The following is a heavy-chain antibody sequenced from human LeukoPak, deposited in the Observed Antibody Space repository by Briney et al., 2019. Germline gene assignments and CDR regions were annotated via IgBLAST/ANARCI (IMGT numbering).Heavy chain of an antibody. V-gene: IGHV3-7*01. CDR1: GFTFSSYW. CDR2: IKQDGSEK. CDR3: ANAAYPEVWPGGYGSGSYFPKYYYYYYYMDV. D-gene: IGHD3-10*01. J-gene: IGHJ6*03. Sequence: PGGSLRLSCAASGFTFSSYWMSWVRQAPGKGLEWVANIKQDGSEKYYVDSVKGRFTISRDNSKNTLYLQMNSLRAEDTAVYYCANAAYPEVWPGGYGSGSYFPKYYYYYYYMDVWGKGTTVTISS.